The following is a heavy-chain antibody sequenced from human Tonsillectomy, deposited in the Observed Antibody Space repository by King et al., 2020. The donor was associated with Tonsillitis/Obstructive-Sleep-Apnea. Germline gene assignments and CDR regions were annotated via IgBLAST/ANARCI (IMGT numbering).Heavy chain of an antibody. D-gene: IGHD2-2*01. CDR3: AREVWTEGPSASDYYYYYYMDV. V-gene: IGHV4-59*01. CDR2: ISYSGST. J-gene: IGHJ6*03. CDR1: GGSISYFH. Sequence: QLQESGPGLVKPSETLSLTCTVSGGSISYFHWSWIRQPPGKGLEWIGYISYSGSTSYNPSLKSRVTISMDTSRDQFYLKLNSVTAAYTAVYYSAREVWTEGPSASDYYYYYYMDVWGKGTTVTVSS.